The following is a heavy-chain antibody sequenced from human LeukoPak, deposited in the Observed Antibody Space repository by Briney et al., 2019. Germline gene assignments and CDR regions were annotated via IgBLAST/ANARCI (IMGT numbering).Heavy chain of an antibody. CDR2: NDSGGDT. D-gene: IGHD5/OR15-5a*01. Sequence: PGGSLRLSCAASGFTVSANDMSWVRQSPGKGLEWVSLNDSGGDTYHVESLEGRFTISRDTSKNMVYLHMNSLRPEDTALYYCARDLRTDQVFDLWGRGTMVTVSS. V-gene: IGHV3-66*01. J-gene: IGHJ3*01. CDR3: ARDLRTDQVFDL. CDR1: GFTVSAND.